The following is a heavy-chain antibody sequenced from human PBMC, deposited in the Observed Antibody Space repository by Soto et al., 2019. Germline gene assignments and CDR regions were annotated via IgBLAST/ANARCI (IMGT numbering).Heavy chain of an antibody. Sequence: ASLKVAGKTSGGTFTSYAMHGVRQAPGQRLEWMGWINAGNGNTKYSQKFQGRVTITRDTSASTAYMELSSLRSEDTAVYYCARDLEPLFHPHCISPSCYDAIYYFSGMDVWGQGTTVTVSS. CDR3: ARDLEPLFHPHCISPSCYDAIYYFSGMDV. V-gene: IGHV1-3*01. CDR2: INAGNGNT. J-gene: IGHJ6*02. CDR1: GGTFTSYA. D-gene: IGHD2-2*01.